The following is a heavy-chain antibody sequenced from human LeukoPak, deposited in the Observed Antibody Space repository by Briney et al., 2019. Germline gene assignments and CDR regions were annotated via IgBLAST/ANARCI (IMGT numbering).Heavy chain of an antibody. V-gene: IGHV3-30*02. CDR1: GFTFSSYG. CDR2: IRYDGSNK. J-gene: IGHJ3*02. CDR3: ASVVGATPFGAFDI. D-gene: IGHD1-26*01. Sequence: GGSLRLSCAASGFTFSSYGMHWVRQAPGKGLEWVAFIRYDGSNKYYADSVEGRFTISRDNSKNTLYLQMNSLRAEDTAVYYCASVVGATPFGAFDIWGQGTMVTVSS.